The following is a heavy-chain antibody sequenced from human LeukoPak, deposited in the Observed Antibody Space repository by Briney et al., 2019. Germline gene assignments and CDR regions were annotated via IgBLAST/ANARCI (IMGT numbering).Heavy chain of an antibody. CDR2: INPSGGST. CDR3: ARINCSGGSCYSDGLYYFDY. V-gene: IGHV1-46*01. J-gene: IGHJ4*02. CDR1: GYTFTSYY. Sequence: ASVKVSCKASGYTFTSYYMHWVRQAPGQGLEWMGLINPSGGSTSYAQKFQGRVTMTRDMSTSTVYMELSSLRSEDTAVYYCARINCSGGSCYSDGLYYFDYWGQGTLVTVSS. D-gene: IGHD2-15*01.